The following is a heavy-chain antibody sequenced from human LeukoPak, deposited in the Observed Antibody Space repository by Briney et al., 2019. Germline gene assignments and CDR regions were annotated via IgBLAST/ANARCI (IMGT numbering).Heavy chain of an antibody. CDR3: AKDHELGAKGGFDY. CDR1: GFTSSTYV. D-gene: IGHD3-10*01. CDR2: ISGSGGST. Sequence: GGSLRLSCAASGFTSSTYVMSWVRQAPGKGLEWVSAISGSGGSTYYADSVKGRFTISRDNSKNTLYLQMNSLRAEDTAVYYCAKDHELGAKGGFDYWGQGTLVTVSS. V-gene: IGHV3-23*01. J-gene: IGHJ4*02.